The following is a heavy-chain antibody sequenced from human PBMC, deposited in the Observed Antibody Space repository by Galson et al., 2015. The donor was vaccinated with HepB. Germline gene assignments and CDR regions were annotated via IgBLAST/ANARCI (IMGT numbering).Heavy chain of an antibody. CDR1: GFTFSSYS. CDR3: ARVARGYSYGLYMDV. J-gene: IGHJ6*03. Sequence: SLRLSCAASGFTFSSYSMNWVRQAPGKGLERVSYISNSRSNIYYADSVKGRFTISRDNAKHSLFLQMNSLRAEDTALYYCARVARGYSYGLYMDVWGKGTTVTVSS. D-gene: IGHD5-18*01. V-gene: IGHV3-48*01. CDR2: ISNSRSNI.